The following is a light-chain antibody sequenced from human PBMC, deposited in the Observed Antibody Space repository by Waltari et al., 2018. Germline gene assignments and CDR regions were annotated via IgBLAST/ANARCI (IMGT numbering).Light chain of an antibody. CDR2: RNN. V-gene: IGLV1-47*01. Sequence: QSVLTQPPSASGPPRQRVTIPCYGSSTNIGRSYVYLYQQLPGTATTILIYRNNHRPSGVPDRFSGSKSGTSASLALSGLRSEDEADYYCAAWDDSLLGVFGGGTKLTVL. J-gene: IGLJ2*01. CDR1: STNIGRSY. CDR3: AAWDDSLLGV.